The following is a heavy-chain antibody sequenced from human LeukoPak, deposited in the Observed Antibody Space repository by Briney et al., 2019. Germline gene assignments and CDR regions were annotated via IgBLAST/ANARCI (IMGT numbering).Heavy chain of an antibody. J-gene: IGHJ3*02. CDR3: ARVGYDSSGRHRYAFDI. CDR1: GYTFTRYG. CDR2: INPNNGNT. Sequence: GASVKVSCKASGYTFTRYGISWVRQAPGQGLEWMGWINPNNGNTNYVQKLQGRVTMTTDTSTSTAYMELRSLRSGDTAVYYCARVGYDSSGRHRYAFDIWGQGTMVTVSS. D-gene: IGHD3-22*01. V-gene: IGHV1-18*01.